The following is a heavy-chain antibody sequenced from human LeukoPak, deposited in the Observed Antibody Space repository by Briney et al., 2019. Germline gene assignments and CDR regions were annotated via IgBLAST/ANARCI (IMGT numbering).Heavy chain of an antibody. V-gene: IGHV4-4*02. CDR2: IYHSGST. CDR3: ARGRFSPGRFLEWLGMEGWFDP. D-gene: IGHD3-3*01. J-gene: IGHJ5*02. CDR1: GGSISSSNW. Sequence: SETLSLTCTVSGGSISSSNWWSWVRQPPGKGLEWIGEIYHSGSTNYNPSLKSRVTISVDKSKNQFSLKLSSVTAADTAVYYCARGRFSPGRFLEWLGMEGWFDPWGQGTLVTVSS.